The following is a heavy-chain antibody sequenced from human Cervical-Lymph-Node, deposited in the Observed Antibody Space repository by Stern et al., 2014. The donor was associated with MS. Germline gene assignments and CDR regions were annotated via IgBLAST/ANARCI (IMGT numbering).Heavy chain of an antibody. CDR2: LFSDDEE. D-gene: IGHD2-15*01. J-gene: IGHJ4*02. Sequence: QVTLKESGPAVVKPTETLTLTCTVSGFSLSNGRMGVGWIRQPPGKALEWLAQLFSDDEEMYSTSLSSRLTISKDTSKSQVVLTMTNMDPADTATYYCARILGYCTGGTCYQYYFDYWGQGTLVTVSS. CDR1: GFSLSNGRMG. V-gene: IGHV2-26*01. CDR3: ARILGYCTGGTCYQYYFDY.